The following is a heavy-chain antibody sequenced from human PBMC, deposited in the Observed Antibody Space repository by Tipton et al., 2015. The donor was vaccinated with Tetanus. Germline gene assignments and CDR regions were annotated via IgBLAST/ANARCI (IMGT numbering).Heavy chain of an antibody. CDR3: ARPRTGQWLVDNFDS. D-gene: IGHD6-19*01. CDR1: GFTFSDFY. CDR2: ISGSSSYI. Sequence: SLRLSCAASGFTFSDFYMAWIRQAPGKGLEWVAYISGSSSYINYADSVRGRFTISRDNAKNSAFLQMSSLRAEDTAVYYCARPRTGQWLVDNFDSWGQGTLVTVSS. J-gene: IGHJ4*02. V-gene: IGHV3-11*06.